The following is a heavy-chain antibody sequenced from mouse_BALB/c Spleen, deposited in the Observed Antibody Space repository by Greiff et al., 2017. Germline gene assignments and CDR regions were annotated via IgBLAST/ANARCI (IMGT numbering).Heavy chain of an antibody. CDR3: ARDPNYGSRGYAMDY. CDR2: IWGDGST. D-gene: IGHD1-1*01. V-gene: IGHV2-6-7*01. Sequence: VQRVESGPGLVAPSQSLSITCTVSGFSLTGYGVNWVRQPPGKGLEWLGMIWGDGSTDYNSALKSRLSISKDNSKSQVFLKMNSLQTDDTARYYCARDPNYGSRGYAMDYWGQGTSVTVSS. J-gene: IGHJ4*01. CDR1: GFSLTGYG.